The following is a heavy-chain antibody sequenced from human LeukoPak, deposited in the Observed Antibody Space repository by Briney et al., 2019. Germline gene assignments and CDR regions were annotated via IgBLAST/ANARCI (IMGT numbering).Heavy chain of an antibody. CDR1: GGSISTYY. Sequence: SETLSLTCTVSGGSISTYYWAWVRQPPGKGLEWIGYVDYSGTTKYNPSLRSRVTISVDTSKNQFSLRLSSVTVADTAVFYCARRRYGGSVDYWGQGTLVTVSS. CDR2: VDYSGTT. D-gene: IGHD4-23*01. CDR3: ARRRYGGSVDY. J-gene: IGHJ4*02. V-gene: IGHV4-59*08.